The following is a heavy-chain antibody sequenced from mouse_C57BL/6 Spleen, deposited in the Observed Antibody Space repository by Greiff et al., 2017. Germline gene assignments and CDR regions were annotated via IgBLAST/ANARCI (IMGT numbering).Heavy chain of an antibody. CDR1: GYTFTDYY. D-gene: IGHD1-3*01. J-gene: IGHJ4*01. Sequence: EVQLQQSGPELVKPGASVKISCKASGYTFTDYYMNWVKQSHGKSLEWIGDINPNNGGTSYNQKFKGKATLTVDKSSSTAYMELRSLTSEDSAVYYCARGGYKGYAMDYWGQGTSVTVSS. CDR3: ARGGYKGYAMDY. CDR2: INPNNGGT. V-gene: IGHV1-26*01.